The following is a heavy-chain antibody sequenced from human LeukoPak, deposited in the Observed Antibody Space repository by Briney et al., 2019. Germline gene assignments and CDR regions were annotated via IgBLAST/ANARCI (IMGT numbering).Heavy chain of an antibody. Sequence: QSGGSLRLSCPASGFTFSSYGMHWVRQAPGKGLEWVAVIWYDGSNKYYADSVKGRFTISRDNSKDTLYLQMNSLRAEDTAVYYCAKDGGGYEQQLAGFFDYWGQGTLVTVSS. J-gene: IGHJ4*02. CDR1: GFTFSSYG. D-gene: IGHD6-13*01. CDR2: IWYDGSNK. V-gene: IGHV3-30*02. CDR3: AKDGGGYEQQLAGFFDY.